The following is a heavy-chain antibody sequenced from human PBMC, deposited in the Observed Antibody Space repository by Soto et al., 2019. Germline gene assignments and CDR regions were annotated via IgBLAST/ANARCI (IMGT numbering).Heavy chain of an antibody. V-gene: IGHV3-30-3*01. Sequence: WVLRLSCAAPGFAFSSYAMHWARQAPGKGLEWVAVISYDGSNKYYADSVKGRFTISRDNSKNTLYLQMNSLRAEDTAVYYCARDPKPRYCSSTSCYLNWFDPWGQGTMVTVSS. CDR1: GFAFSSYA. CDR3: ARDPKPRYCSSTSCYLNWFDP. D-gene: IGHD2-2*01. CDR2: ISYDGSNK. J-gene: IGHJ5*02.